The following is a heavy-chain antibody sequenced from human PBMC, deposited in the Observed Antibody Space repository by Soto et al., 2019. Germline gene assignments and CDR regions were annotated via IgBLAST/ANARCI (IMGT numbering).Heavy chain of an antibody. CDR2: IYYSGST. J-gene: IGHJ4*02. D-gene: IGHD3-9*01. Sequence: QVQLQESGPGLVKPSQTLSLTCTVSGVSISSGGYYWSWIRQHPGKDLEGIGYIYYSGSTYYNPPLKSRVTISVDTSKNQFSMKLSSVTSADTAVYYCARRDSSLTTHFDYWGQGTLVTVSS. V-gene: IGHV4-31*03. CDR3: ARRDSSLTTHFDY. CDR1: GVSISSGGYY.